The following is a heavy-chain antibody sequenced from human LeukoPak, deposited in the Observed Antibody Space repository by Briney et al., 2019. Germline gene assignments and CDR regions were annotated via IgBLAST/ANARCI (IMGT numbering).Heavy chain of an antibody. J-gene: IGHJ4*02. CDR3: AKDWSEYYGSGSFDY. V-gene: IGHV3-23*01. D-gene: IGHD3-10*01. CDR1: GVTFSSYA. Sequence: GGSLRLSCAASGVTFSSYAMSWVRQAPGKGLEWVSAISGSGGSTYYADSVKGRFTISRDNSKNTLYLQMNSLRAEDTAVYYCAKDWSEYYGSGSFDYWGQGTLVTVSS. CDR2: ISGSGGST.